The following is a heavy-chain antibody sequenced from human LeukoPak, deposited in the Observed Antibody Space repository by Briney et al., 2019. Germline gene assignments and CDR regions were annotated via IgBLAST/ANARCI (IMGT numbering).Heavy chain of an antibody. J-gene: IGHJ4*02. Sequence: SETLSLTCAVSGYSISSGYYWGWIRQPPGKGLEWTGSIYHSGTTYYNSSLKSRVTISVDTSNNQVFLKLNSVTAADTAVYYCVRGVDTVVNRFDYWGQGTLVTVSS. CDR3: VRGVDTVVNRFDY. V-gene: IGHV4-38-2*01. D-gene: IGHD5-12*01. CDR2: IYHSGTT. CDR1: GYSISSGYY.